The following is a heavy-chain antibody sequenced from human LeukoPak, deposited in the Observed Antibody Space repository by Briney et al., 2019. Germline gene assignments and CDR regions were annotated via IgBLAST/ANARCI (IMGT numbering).Heavy chain of an antibody. D-gene: IGHD5/OR15-5a*01. V-gene: IGHV1-18*01. CDR3: ARVHDAGLWDFHY. CDR2: ISTYNGNT. J-gene: IGHJ4*02. CDR1: GYTFTSFG. Sequence: ASVKVSCKASGYTFTSFGICWVRQAPGQGPEWMGWISTYNGNTNYAQKLQGRVTMTTDTSTSTAYMELRSLRSDDTAVSYCARVHDAGLWDFHYWGGATRVTVSS.